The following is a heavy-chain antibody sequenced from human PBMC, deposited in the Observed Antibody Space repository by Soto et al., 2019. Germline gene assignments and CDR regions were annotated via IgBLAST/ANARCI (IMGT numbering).Heavy chain of an antibody. D-gene: IGHD3-10*01. J-gene: IGHJ4*02. CDR3: AREGGRGVGYNAADI. CDR1: GGSINSGNYY. V-gene: IGHV4-31*03. CDR2: IYYSSST. Sequence: QVQLQESGPGLVKPSQTLSLTCTVSGGSINSGNYYWSWIRQHPGKGLEWIGYIYYSSSTYYNPSLKSRVSISIDTSKNQFSLKLNSVTAADTAVYYCAREGGRGVGYNAADIWGQGTLVTVSS.